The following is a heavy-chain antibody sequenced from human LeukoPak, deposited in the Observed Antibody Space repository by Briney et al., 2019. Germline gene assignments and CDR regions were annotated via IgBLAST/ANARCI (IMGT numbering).Heavy chain of an antibody. J-gene: IGHJ4*02. D-gene: IGHD3-3*01. V-gene: IGHV3-23*01. CDR3: AKSAGNYDFWRGYYSGMYYFDY. CDR1: GFTFSSYA. CDR2: ISGGGSST. Sequence: GGSLRLSCAASGFTFSSYAMSWVRQAPGKGLEWLSSISGGGSSTYYADAVEGRFNISRNNYTHTLYLQMNSLRAEETAVYYCAKSAGNYDFWRGYYSGMYYFDYWGQGTLVTVSS.